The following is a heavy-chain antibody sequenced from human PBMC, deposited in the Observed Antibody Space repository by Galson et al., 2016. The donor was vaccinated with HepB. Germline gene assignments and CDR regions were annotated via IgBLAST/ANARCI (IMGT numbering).Heavy chain of an antibody. J-gene: IGHJ4*02. V-gene: IGHV3-23*01. CDR1: GFSFSTCA. CDR2: ISGSGAAT. CDR3: AKDLKDGTYYLDY. D-gene: IGHD5-24*01. Sequence: SLRLSCVASGFSFSTCAMTWVRQAPGKGLEWVAAISGSGAATYYADSVQGRFSISRDNAKNTLDLQMNSLRVEDTAVYFCAKDLKDGTYYLDYWGQGTLVTVTA.